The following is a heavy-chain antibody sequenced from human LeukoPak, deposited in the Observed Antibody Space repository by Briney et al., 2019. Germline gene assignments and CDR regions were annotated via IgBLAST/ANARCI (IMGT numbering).Heavy chain of an antibody. Sequence: GESLKISCQAFGFNFSNYFIGWVRQMPGKGLEWMGIIYPGDSETRYSPSFQGQVTFSADTSIDTAYVQWSSLEASDTAIYYCARLQLLSAAGTFDYWGQGALVTVSS. CDR2: IYPGDSET. CDR1: GFNFSNYF. V-gene: IGHV5-51*01. J-gene: IGHJ4*02. D-gene: IGHD6-13*01. CDR3: ARLQLLSAAGTFDY.